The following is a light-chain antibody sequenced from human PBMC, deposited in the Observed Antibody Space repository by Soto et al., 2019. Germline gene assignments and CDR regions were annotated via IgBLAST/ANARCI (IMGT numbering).Light chain of an antibody. Sequence: QSALTQPASVSGSPGQSITISCTGTSSDVGGYNFVSWYQHHPGKAPKLMIYEVSNRPSGVSNRFSGSKSGNTASPTISGLQAEDEADYYCSSYTSSSTLYVFGTGTKVTVL. CDR1: SSDVGGYNF. V-gene: IGLV2-14*01. J-gene: IGLJ1*01. CDR3: SSYTSSSTLYV. CDR2: EVS.